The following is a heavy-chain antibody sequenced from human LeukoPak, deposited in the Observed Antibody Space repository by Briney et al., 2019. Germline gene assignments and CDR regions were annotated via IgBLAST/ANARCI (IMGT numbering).Heavy chain of an antibody. Sequence: GGSLRLSCAASGFAFTSYALSWVRQAPGKRLEWVSAISGSGGSTYYADSVKGRFTISRDNFKNTLYLQMNSLRAEDTAVYYCAKNNILTGYDLYYFDSWGQGTLVTVSS. D-gene: IGHD3-9*01. CDR2: ISGSGGST. CDR3: AKNNILTGYDLYYFDS. J-gene: IGHJ4*02. V-gene: IGHV3-23*01. CDR1: GFAFTSYA.